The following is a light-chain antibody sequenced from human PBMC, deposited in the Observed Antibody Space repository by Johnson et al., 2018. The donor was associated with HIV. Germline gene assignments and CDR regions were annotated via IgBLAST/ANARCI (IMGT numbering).Light chain of an antibody. J-gene: IGLJ1*01. CDR3: GTWDNSLNSPV. CDR2: EDN. CDR1: RSNIGNNY. V-gene: IGLV1-51*02. Sequence: QAALTQPPSVSAAPGQRVTISCSGGRSNIGNNYVSWYQQFPGAAPKLLIYEDNERPSGIPDRFSGSKSGTAAPLAITGLQPGDEADYYCGTWDNSLNSPVFGTGTKVTVL.